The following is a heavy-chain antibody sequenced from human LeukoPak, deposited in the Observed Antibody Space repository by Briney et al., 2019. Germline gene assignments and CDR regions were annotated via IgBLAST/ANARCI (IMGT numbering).Heavy chain of an antibody. CDR2: ISSSGSTI. D-gene: IGHD6-19*01. J-gene: IGHJ4*02. CDR1: GFTFSSYE. Sequence: GGSLRLSCAASGFTFSSYEMNWVRQAPGQGLEWVSYISSSGSTIYYADSVKGRFTISRDNDMNSLYLQMNSLTAEDTAIYYCARCRSGYYNDYWGQGTLVTVSS. CDR3: ARCRSGYYNDY. V-gene: IGHV3-48*03.